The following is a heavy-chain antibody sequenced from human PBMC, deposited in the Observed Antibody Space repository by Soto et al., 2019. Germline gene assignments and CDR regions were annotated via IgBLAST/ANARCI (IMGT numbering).Heavy chain of an antibody. CDR1: GGYCSGYS. CDR3: ARGAQYRSIWDPVS. D-gene: IGHD6-13*01. J-gene: IGHJ5*02. Sequence: ETLSHTRGVEGGYCSGYSWGRIRQPPGKGLEWIGEINHTGSPKSNSSLKSRVTISVEMSKNQFSLKLGSVTAADTAVYFFARGAQYRSIWDPVSSGQRTLVTVSS. CDR2: INHTGSP. V-gene: IGHV4-34*01.